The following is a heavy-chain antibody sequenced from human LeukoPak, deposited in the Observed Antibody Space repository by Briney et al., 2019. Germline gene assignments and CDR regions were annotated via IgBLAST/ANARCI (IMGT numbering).Heavy chain of an antibody. V-gene: IGHV1-8*01. J-gene: IGHJ3*02. Sequence: ASVKVSCKASVYTFTSYDINWVRQATGQGLEWMGWMNPNSGNTGYAQKFQGRVAMTRNTSINTAYMELSSLRSEDAAVYYCARGRIWFGELWVAFDIWGQGTMVTVSS. D-gene: IGHD3-10*01. CDR2: MNPNSGNT. CDR3: ARGRIWFGELWVAFDI. CDR1: VYTFTSYD.